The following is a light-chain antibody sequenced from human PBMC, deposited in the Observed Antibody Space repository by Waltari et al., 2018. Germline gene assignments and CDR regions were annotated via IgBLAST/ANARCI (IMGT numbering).Light chain of an antibody. Sequence: QSVLTQPPSASGTPGQRVTISCSGSSSNIGSNTVNWYQQLPGTAPKILIYSNNQRPSGVPDRFSCSKSGTTASLAISGLQSEDEADYYCTAWDYSLNGVVFGGGTKLTVL. CDR2: SNN. V-gene: IGLV1-44*01. CDR3: TAWDYSLNGVV. CDR1: SSNIGSNT. J-gene: IGLJ2*01.